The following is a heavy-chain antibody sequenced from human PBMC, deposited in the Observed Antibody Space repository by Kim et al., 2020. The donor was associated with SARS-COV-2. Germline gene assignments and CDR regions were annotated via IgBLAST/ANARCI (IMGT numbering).Heavy chain of an antibody. V-gene: IGHV3-7*03. J-gene: IGHJ4*02. Sequence: RHYVDSMKGRFTIPRDNGKNSRYLQMNTLSPEDTAVYYCAKGAVTRHDYWGQGALVIVST. CDR3: AKGAVTRHDY. CDR2: R. D-gene: IGHD3-3*01.